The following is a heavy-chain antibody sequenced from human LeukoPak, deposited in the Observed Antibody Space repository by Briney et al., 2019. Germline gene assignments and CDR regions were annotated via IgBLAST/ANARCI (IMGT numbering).Heavy chain of an antibody. D-gene: IGHD1-26*01. CDR2: ISAYNGNT. V-gene: IGHV1-18*01. CDR3: ARDQPWELYSVVEVDY. Sequence: ASVKVSCKASGYTFTSYGISWVRQAPGQGLEWMGWISAYNGNTNYAQKLQGRVTMTTDTSTSTAYMELRSLRSDDTAVYYCARDQPWELYSVVEVDYWGQGTLVTVSS. CDR1: GYTFTSYG. J-gene: IGHJ4*02.